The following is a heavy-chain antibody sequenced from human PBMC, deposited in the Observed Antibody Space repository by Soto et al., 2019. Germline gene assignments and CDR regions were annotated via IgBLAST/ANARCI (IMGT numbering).Heavy chain of an antibody. CDR1: GGSVSSGSYY. Sequence: SETLSLTCTVSGGSVSSGSYYWSWIRQPPGKGLEWIGYIYYSGSTNYNPSLKSRVTISVDTSKNQFSLKLSSVTAADTAVYYCARAHIAAAGNDAFEIWGQGTMVTVSS. CDR2: IYYSGST. D-gene: IGHD6-13*01. CDR3: ARAHIAAAGNDAFEI. V-gene: IGHV4-61*01. J-gene: IGHJ3*02.